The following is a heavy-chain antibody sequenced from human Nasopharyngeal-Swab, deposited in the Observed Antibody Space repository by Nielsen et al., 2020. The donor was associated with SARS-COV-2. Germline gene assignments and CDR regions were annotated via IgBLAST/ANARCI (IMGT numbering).Heavy chain of an antibody. V-gene: IGHV3-21*01. J-gene: IGHJ3*02. CDR3: ARDSYYYDSSGYLTTDAFDI. CDR2: ISSSSSYI. D-gene: IGHD3-22*01. Sequence: GGSLRLSCAASGFTFSSYSMNWVRQAPGKGLKWVSSISSSSSYIYYADSVKGRFTISRDNAKNSLYLQMNSLRAEDTAAYYCARDSYYYDSSGYLTTDAFDIWGQGTMVTVSS. CDR1: GFTFSSYS.